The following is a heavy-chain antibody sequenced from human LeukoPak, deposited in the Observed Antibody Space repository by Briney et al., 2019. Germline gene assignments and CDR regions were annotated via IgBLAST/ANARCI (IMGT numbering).Heavy chain of an antibody. CDR2: ISGRGHTT. CDR3: AKGGHYDSSGYSPFDY. D-gene: IGHD3-22*01. CDR1: GFTFGSYA. J-gene: IGHJ4*02. V-gene: IGHV3-23*01. Sequence: PGGSLRISCAVSGFTFGSYAMSWVRQAPGKGLEWVSGISGRGHTTYHADSVRGRFTISRDNSKNTLYLQMNSLRVDDSAVYYCAKGGHYDSSGYSPFDYWGQGTLVTVSS.